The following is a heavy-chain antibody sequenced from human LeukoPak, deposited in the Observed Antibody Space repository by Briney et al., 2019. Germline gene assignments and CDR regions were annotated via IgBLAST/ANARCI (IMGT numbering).Heavy chain of an antibody. CDR3: ARGYSYGYGPLDY. Sequence: GGSVKVSCKTSGYSFTSYGINWVRQAPGQGLEWMGWISTDNGNTDYAPNLQGRVTMTTDTSTSTAYMEMRSLRSDDTAVYYCARGYSYGYGPLDYWGQGTLVTVSA. CDR1: GYSFTSYG. CDR2: ISTDNGNT. D-gene: IGHD5-18*01. J-gene: IGHJ4*02. V-gene: IGHV1-18*01.